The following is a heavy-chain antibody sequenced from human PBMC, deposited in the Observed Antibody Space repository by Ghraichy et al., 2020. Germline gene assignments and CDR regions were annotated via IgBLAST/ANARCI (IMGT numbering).Heavy chain of an antibody. CDR2: ITHSGST. V-gene: IGHV4-34*01. D-gene: IGHD1-26*01. Sequence: SETLSLTCAVYVGSFSGYSWSWIRQPPGKGLEWIGEITHSGSTNYNPSLKSRVTMSVDTSKNQFSLKLSSVTAADTAVYYCARGGAATTSFYYYYYMDVWGKGTTVTVSS. CDR3: ARGGAATTSFYYYYYMDV. J-gene: IGHJ6*03. CDR1: VGSFSGYS.